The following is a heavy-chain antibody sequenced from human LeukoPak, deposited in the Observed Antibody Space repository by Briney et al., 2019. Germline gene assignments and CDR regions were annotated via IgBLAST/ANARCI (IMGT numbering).Heavy chain of an antibody. J-gene: IGHJ5*02. CDR2: INAGNGNT. D-gene: IGHD6-19*01. CDR1: GYTFTSYA. V-gene: IGHV1-3*01. CDR3: ARDRSSGWEGNWFDP. Sequence: GASVKVSCKASGYTFTSYAMHWVRQAPGQRLEWMGWINAGNGNTKYSQKFQGRVTITRDTSASTAYMELSSLRSEDTAAYYCARDRSSGWEGNWFDPWGQGALVTVSS.